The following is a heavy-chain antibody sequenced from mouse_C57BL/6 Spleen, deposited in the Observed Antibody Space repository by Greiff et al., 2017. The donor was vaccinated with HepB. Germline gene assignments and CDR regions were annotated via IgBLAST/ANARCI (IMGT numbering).Heavy chain of an antibody. CDR2: IDPSDSET. CDR1: GYTFTSYW. V-gene: IGHV1-52*01. D-gene: IGHD2-4*01. CDR3: ARSGIYYDYDGYAMDY. Sequence: QVQLQQPGAELVRPGSSVKLSCKASGYTFTSYWMHWVKQRPIQGLEWIGNIDPSDSETHYNQKFKDKATLTVDKSSSTAYMQLSSLTSEDSAVYYCARSGIYYDYDGYAMDYWGQGTSVTVSS. J-gene: IGHJ4*01.